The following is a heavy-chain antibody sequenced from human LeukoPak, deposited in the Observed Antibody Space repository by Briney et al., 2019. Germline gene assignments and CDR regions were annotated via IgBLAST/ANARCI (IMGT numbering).Heavy chain of an antibody. J-gene: IGHJ4*02. V-gene: IGHV4-4*07. CDR3: ARKDGDY. CDR2: IYSSGST. Sequence: SETLSLTCTVSGASISAFHWTWFRQPAGRGLEWIGLIYSSGSTLFNPSLKSRVAMSVDLTKNQLSLKLTSVTAADTAMYYCARKDGDYWGRGTLVTVSS. CDR1: GASISAFH.